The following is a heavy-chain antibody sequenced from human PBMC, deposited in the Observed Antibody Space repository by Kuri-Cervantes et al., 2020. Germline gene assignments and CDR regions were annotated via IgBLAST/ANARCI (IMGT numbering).Heavy chain of an antibody. V-gene: IGHV1-69*06. CDR1: GYTFANYG. J-gene: IGHJ4*02. Sequence: SVKVSCKASGYTFANYGISWVRQAPGQGLEWMGGIIPIFGTANYAQKFQGRVTITADKSTSTAYMELSSLRSEDTAVYYCARVPYYDSSMGAPYYFDYWGQGTLVTVSS. CDR3: ARVPYYDSSMGAPYYFDY. CDR2: IIPIFGTA. D-gene: IGHD3-22*01.